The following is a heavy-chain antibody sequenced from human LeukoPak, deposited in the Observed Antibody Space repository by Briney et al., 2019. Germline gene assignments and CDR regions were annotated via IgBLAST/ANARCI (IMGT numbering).Heavy chain of an antibody. Sequence: GGSLRLSWAASGFTFSSYAMSWVRQAPGKGLEWVSVISWDGGSTYYADSVKGRFTISRDNSKNSLYLQMNSLRTEDTALYYCAKDSGDLVTDPWGQGTLVTVPS. V-gene: IGHV3-43*02. D-gene: IGHD4-17*01. CDR2: ISWDGGST. J-gene: IGHJ5*02. CDR3: AKDSGDLVTDP. CDR1: GFTFSSYA.